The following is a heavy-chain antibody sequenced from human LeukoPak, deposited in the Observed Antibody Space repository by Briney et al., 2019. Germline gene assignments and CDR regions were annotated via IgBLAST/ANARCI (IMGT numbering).Heavy chain of an antibody. CDR2: IYSGGST. CDR1: GFTVSSNY. Sequence: GGSLRLSCAASGFTVSSNYMSWVRQAPGKGLEWVSVIYSGGSTYYADSVKGRFTISRDNSKITLYLQMSSLRAEDTAIYYCAKGPDSGYSSRFRDCWGQGTLVTVSS. J-gene: IGHJ4*02. D-gene: IGHD6-13*01. CDR3: AKGPDSGYSSRFRDC. V-gene: IGHV3-53*01.